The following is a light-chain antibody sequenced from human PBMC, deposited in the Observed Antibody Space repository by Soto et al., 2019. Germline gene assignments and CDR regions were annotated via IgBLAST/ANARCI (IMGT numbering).Light chain of an antibody. J-gene: IGKJ1*01. V-gene: IGKV3-15*01. Sequence: ELVMSQSPCTLSVSPGESATVSCRASQSVSSDLAWYHQKPGKAPRLLIYGASTRATGIPARFSGSGSGTEFTLTINSLQSEDFAVYYCQQYNIWPRTFGQGTKVDIK. CDR3: QQYNIWPRT. CDR2: GAS. CDR1: QSVSSD.